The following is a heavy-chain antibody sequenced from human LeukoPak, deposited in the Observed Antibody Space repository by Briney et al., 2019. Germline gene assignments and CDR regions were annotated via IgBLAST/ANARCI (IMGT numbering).Heavy chain of an antibody. CDR1: GFTFSDYY. J-gene: IGHJ4*02. D-gene: IGHD3-22*01. Sequence: GGSLRLSCAASGFTFSDYYMSWIRQAPGKGLEWVSYICDSGRTIYYADSVKGRFTISRDNAKNSVYLQMNNLGAENTAVYYCARDRLGDYDHSGYYDKWGQGTLVTVSS. CDR3: ARDRLGDYDHSGYYDK. V-gene: IGHV3-11*01. CDR2: ICDSGRTI.